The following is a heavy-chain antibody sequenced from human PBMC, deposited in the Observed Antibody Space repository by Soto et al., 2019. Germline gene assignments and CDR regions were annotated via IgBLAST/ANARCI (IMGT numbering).Heavy chain of an antibody. CDR3: ARESYTHEGFDL. J-gene: IGHJ3*01. V-gene: IGHV1-2*02. D-gene: IGHD3-10*01. CDR2: INPNSGLR. CDR1: GYTFTGHV. Sequence: VQLVQSGAGVKEPGASVKVSCQASGYTFTGHVIHWVRQAPGQGLEWMGSINPNSGLRTYAERFRGRVTMTRDMSSRTVYMDLSSLTFDDTAVYYCARESYTHEGFDLWGQGKTVTVSS.